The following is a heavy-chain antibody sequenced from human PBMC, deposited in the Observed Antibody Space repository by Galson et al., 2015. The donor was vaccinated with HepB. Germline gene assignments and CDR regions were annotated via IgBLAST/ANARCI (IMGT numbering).Heavy chain of an antibody. CDR3: AKGRGTGSSGYFDY. CDR1: GFTFTTYA. Sequence: SLRLSCAASGFTFTTYAIHWVRQAPGKGLEWVAMISFDGSNRYYADSVKGRFTISRDNSKNTLYLQMNSLRAEDTAVYYCAKGRGTGSSGYFDYWGQGTLVTVSS. V-gene: IGHV3-30-3*01. CDR2: ISFDGSNR. J-gene: IGHJ4*02. D-gene: IGHD6-6*01.